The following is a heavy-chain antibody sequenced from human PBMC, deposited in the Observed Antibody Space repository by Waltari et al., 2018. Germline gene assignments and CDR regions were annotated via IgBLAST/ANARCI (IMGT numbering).Heavy chain of an antibody. D-gene: IGHD3-22*01. J-gene: IGHJ4*02. CDR3: ARISRYYDSSGYYYDY. CDR1: GFSLSNARMG. V-gene: IGHV2-26*01. Sequence: QVTLKESGPVLVKPTETLTLTCTVSGFSLSNARMGVRWIRQPPGKALERLAHIFSNDEKSYSTSLKSRFTISKDTSKSQVVLTMTNMDSVDTATYYCARISRYYDSSGYYYDYWGQGTLVTVSS. CDR2: IFSNDEK.